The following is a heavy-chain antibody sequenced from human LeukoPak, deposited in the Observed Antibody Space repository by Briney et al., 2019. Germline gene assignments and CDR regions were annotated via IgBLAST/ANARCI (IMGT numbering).Heavy chain of an antibody. J-gene: IGHJ6*03. CDR2: ISAYNGNT. D-gene: IGHD5-18*01. Sequence: ASVKLSCKASGYTFTSYGIIWVRQAPGHGLEWMGWISAYNGNTNYAQKLQGRVTMTTDTSTSTAYLELRSLRSDDTAVYFCARLHDYNYYYMDVWGKGTTVPVSS. CDR3: ARLHDYNYYYMDV. V-gene: IGHV1-18*01. CDR1: GYTFTSYG.